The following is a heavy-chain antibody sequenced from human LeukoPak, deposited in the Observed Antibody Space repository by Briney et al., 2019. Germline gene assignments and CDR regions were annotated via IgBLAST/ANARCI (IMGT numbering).Heavy chain of an antibody. CDR3: ARYSSSSGWYDYYYYYMDV. CDR2: IYPSDSDT. J-gene: IGHJ6*03. D-gene: IGHD6-19*01. CDR1: GYRFSSYW. V-gene: IGHV5-51*01. Sequence: GESLQISCKGSGYRFSSYWIGWVRQMPGKGLEWMGIIYPSDSDTRYSPSFQGQVTISADKSISTAYLQWSSLKASDTAMYYCARYSSSSGWYDYYYYYMDVWGKGTTVTVSS.